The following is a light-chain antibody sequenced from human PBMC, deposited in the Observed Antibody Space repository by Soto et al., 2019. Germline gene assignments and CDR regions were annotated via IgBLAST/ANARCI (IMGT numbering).Light chain of an antibody. CDR1: RSDVGNYNL. J-gene: IGLJ1*01. Sequence: QSVLTQPASVSGSPGQSITISCTGTRSDVGNYNLVSWYQQRPGKAPKLMIYEGSKRPSGVSNRFSGSKSGNTASLTIYGLQPEDEADYYCCSYAGSSTYVFGSGTKLTVL. V-gene: IGLV2-23*01. CDR2: EGS. CDR3: CSYAGSSTYV.